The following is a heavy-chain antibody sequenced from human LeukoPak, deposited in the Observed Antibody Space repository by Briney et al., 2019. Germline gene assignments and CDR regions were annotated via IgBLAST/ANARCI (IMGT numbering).Heavy chain of an antibody. D-gene: IGHD3-10*01. CDR2: INHSGST. CDR3: ARDYYGSGSYLDY. V-gene: IGHV4-34*01. J-gene: IGHJ4*02. Sequence: SETLSLTCAVYGGSFSGYYWSWIRQPPGKGLEWIGEINHSGSTNYNPSLKSRVTISVDKSKNQFSLKLSSVTAADTAVYYCARDYYGSGSYLDYWGQGTLVTVSS. CDR1: GGSFSGYY.